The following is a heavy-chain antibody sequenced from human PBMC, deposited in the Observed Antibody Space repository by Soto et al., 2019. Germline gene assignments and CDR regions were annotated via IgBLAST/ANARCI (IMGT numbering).Heavy chain of an antibody. D-gene: IGHD6-13*01. CDR3: ARGRWYDHEFEAVDI. Sequence: QVQLVQSGAEVKQPGASVKVSCKASEYTFPSYILHWVRQAPGQRLGWMGWINAGNGNTKSSQDFQGRVTITRDTTASTAYMELSSLRSEDTAVYYCARGRWYDHEFEAVDIWGQGTMVTVSS. CDR2: INAGNGNT. J-gene: IGHJ3*02. CDR1: EYTFPSYI. V-gene: IGHV1-3*01.